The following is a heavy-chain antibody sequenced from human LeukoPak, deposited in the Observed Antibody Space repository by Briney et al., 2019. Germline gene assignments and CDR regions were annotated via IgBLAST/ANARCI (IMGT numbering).Heavy chain of an antibody. CDR2: ISYSGST. CDR3: ARESYSRYYYFDY. V-gene: IGHV4-30-4*01. D-gene: IGHD6-13*01. J-gene: IGHJ4*02. CDR1: XVSLSTGYYY. Sequence: SETLSLTCTVSXVSLSTGYYYWNWIRQPPGKGLEWIGSISYSGSTYYNPSLKSRVAISVDTSKNQFSLKLTFLTAADTAVYYCARESYSRYYYFDYWGQGTLVTVSS.